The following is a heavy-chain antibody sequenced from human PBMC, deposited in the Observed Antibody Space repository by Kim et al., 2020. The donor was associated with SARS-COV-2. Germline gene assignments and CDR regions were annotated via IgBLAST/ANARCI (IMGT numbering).Heavy chain of an antibody. CDR3: ARDRRITMIVGKRWGYF. D-gene: IGHD3-22*01. CDR2: ISYDGSNK. J-gene: IGHJ4*01. Sequence: GGSLRLSCAASGFTFSSYAMHWVRQAPGKGLEWVAVISYDGSNKYYADSVKGRFTISRDNSKNTLYLQMNSLRAEDTAVYYCARDRRITMIVGKRWGYF. V-gene: IGHV3-30*04. CDR1: GFTFSSYA.